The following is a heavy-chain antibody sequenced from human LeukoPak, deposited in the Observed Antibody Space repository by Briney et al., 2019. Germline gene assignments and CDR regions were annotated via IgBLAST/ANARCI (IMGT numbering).Heavy chain of an antibody. CDR1: GGSISSYY. CDR3: ARATGPNYLDN. V-gene: IGHV4-59*01. J-gene: IGHJ4*02. CDR2: IYYSGST. Sequence: PSETLSLTCTVSGGSISSYYWSWIRQPPGKGLEWIGYIYYSGSTNYNPSLKSRVTISVDTSKNQCSLKRSSVTATDTAVYYCARATGPNYLDNWGERTQGPVSS.